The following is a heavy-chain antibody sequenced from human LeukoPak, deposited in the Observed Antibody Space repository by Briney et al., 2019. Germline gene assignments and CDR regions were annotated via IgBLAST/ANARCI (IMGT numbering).Heavy chain of an antibody. V-gene: IGHV4-59*01. Sequence: SETLSLTCTVSGGSISSYYWSWVRQPPGKGLEWIGYIYYTGGTNYNPSFKSGVTISVDTYNKQFSLRLSSVTAADTAVYYCSRGRVGGAFWGQGTLVTVSS. D-gene: IGHD1-26*01. CDR1: GGSISSYY. J-gene: IGHJ4*02. CDR3: SRGRVGGAF. CDR2: IYYTGGT.